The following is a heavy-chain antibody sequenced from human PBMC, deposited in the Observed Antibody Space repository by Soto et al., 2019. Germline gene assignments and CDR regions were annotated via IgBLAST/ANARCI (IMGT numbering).Heavy chain of an antibody. J-gene: IGHJ5*02. CDR2: IYHSGST. CDR3: ASGRSAPGGPNWFDP. V-gene: IGHV4-38-2*01. D-gene: IGHD2-15*01. Sequence: SETLSLTCAVSGYSISSGYYWGWIRQPPGKGLEWIGSIYHSGSTYYNPSLKSRVTISVDTSKNQFSLKLSSVTAADTAVYYCASGRSAPGGPNWFDPWGQGTLVTVSS. CDR1: GYSISSGYY.